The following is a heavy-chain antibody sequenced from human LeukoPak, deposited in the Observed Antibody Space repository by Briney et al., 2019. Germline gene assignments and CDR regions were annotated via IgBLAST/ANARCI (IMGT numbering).Heavy chain of an antibody. Sequence: PGGSLRLSCAASGFRFSSYDMNWVRQAPGKGLEWVSYISSSGTTIYYADSVKGRFTISRDNAQSSLYLHMNSLRAEDTAVYYCARDHYYDSTFDYWGQGTLVTVSS. CDR2: ISSSGTTI. D-gene: IGHD3-22*01. V-gene: IGHV3-48*03. J-gene: IGHJ4*02. CDR1: GFRFSSYD. CDR3: ARDHYYDSTFDY.